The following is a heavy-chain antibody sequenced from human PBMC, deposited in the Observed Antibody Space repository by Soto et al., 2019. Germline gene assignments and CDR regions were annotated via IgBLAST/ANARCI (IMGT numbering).Heavy chain of an antibody. CDR1: GYSFINYW. J-gene: IGHJ6*02. Sequence: PGQSLKISCRGSGYSFINYWVGWVRQMPGKGLEWMGIIYPADSDTRYSPSFQGQVTISADKSISTAYLQWSSLKASDTAIYYCARHHGDYHNYYFYYTMDVWGQGTTVTVSS. CDR3: ARHHGDYHNYYFYYTMDV. V-gene: IGHV5-51*01. D-gene: IGHD4-17*01. CDR2: IYPADSDT.